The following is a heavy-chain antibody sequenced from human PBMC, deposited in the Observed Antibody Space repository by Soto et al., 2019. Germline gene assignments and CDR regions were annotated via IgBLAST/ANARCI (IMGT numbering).Heavy chain of an antibody. CDR1: GFTFSAYA. Sequence: EVQLLESGGGVVQPGGSLRLSCAASGFTFSAYAMSWVRQAPGKGLQWVSGVGGSDTDKNYADSVRGRFTVSRDNFKNTLYLQMNSLRADDTAVYYCAKDATAVNGVWDPFDMWGQGTEVSVSS. CDR2: VGGSDTDK. CDR3: AKDATAVNGVWDPFDM. J-gene: IGHJ3*02. D-gene: IGHD2-8*01. V-gene: IGHV3-23*01.